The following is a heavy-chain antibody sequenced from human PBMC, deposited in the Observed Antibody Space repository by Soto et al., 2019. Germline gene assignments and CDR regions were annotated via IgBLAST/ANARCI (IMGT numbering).Heavy chain of an antibody. CDR3: ARVSQEGGYFDY. V-gene: IGHV4-31*03. CDR1: GGSISSGGYY. CDR2: IYYSGST. J-gene: IGHJ4*02. Sequence: PSETLSLTCTVSGGSISSGGYYWSWIRQHPGKGLEWIGYIYYSGSTYYNPSLKSRVTISVDTSKNQFSLKLSSVTAADTAVYYCARVSQEGGYFDYWGQGTLVTVSS.